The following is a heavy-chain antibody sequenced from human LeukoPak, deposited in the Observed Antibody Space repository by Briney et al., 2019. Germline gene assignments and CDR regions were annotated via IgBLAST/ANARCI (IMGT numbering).Heavy chain of an antibody. CDR3: ARRSAGNHRNLNFDF. J-gene: IGHJ4*02. D-gene: IGHD6-13*01. Sequence: PSETLSLTCTVSGGSISSGSYYWGWIRQPPGKGLEWIGNIYYSGSTYYSPSLESRVTISVDTSKNQFSLKLSSVTAADTAVYYCARRSAGNHRNLNFDFWGQGTLVTVSS. V-gene: IGHV4-39*01. CDR2: IYYSGST. CDR1: GGSISSGSYY.